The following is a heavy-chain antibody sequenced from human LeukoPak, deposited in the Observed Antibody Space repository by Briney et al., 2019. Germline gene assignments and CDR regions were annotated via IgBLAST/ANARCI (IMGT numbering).Heavy chain of an antibody. Sequence: GGSLRLSCAASGFTFSSYGMHWVRQAPGKGLEWVAFIRYDGSNKYYADSVKGRFTISRDNSKNTLYLQMNSLRAEDTAVYYCAKDNYDILTGYYPDYWGQGTLVTVSS. CDR1: GFTFSSYG. V-gene: IGHV3-30*02. J-gene: IGHJ4*02. D-gene: IGHD3-9*01. CDR3: AKDNYDILTGYYPDY. CDR2: IRYDGSNK.